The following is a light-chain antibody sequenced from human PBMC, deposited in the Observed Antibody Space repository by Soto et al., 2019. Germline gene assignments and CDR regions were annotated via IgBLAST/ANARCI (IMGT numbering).Light chain of an antibody. CDR2: DVT. J-gene: IGLJ2*01. Sequence: QSVLTQPRSVSGSPGQSVTISCTGTSSDVGRYNYVSWYQQHPGKAPKLLIYDVTERPSGVPDRFSGSKSGNTASLTISGLQSEDEADYYCCSYAGSYTFEQLFGGGTKLTVL. CDR1: SSDVGRYNY. V-gene: IGLV2-11*01. CDR3: CSYAGSYTFEQL.